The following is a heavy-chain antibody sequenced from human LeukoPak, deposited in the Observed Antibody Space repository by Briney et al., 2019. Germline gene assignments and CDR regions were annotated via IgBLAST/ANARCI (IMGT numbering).Heavy chain of an antibody. D-gene: IGHD2-2*01. J-gene: IGHJ5*02. CDR2: INTNTGNP. V-gene: IGHV7-4-1*02. CDR1: GYTFTSYA. CDR3: ARMYCSSTSCSNWFDP. Sequence: ASVKVSCKASGYTFTSYAMNWVRQAPGQGREWMGWINTNTGNPTYAQGFTGRFVFSLDTSVSTAYLQISSLKAEDTAVYYCARMYCSSTSCSNWFDPWGQGTLVTVSS.